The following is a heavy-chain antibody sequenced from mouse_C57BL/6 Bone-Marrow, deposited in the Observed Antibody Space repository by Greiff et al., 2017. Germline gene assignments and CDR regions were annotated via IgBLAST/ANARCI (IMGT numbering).Heavy chain of an antibody. Sequence: VQLQQSGAELARPGASVKLSCKASGYTFTSYGISWVKQRTGQGLEWIGEIYPRSGNTYYNEKFKGKATLTADKSSSTAYMELRSLTSEDSAVYFCARWGSYNGYLDFWGQGTTLTVSS. V-gene: IGHV1-81*01. CDR3: ARWGSYNGYLDF. J-gene: IGHJ2*01. D-gene: IGHD2-3*01. CDR1: GYTFTSYG. CDR2: IYPRSGNT.